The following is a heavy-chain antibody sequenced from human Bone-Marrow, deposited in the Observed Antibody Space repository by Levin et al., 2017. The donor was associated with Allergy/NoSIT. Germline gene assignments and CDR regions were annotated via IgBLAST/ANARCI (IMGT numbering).Heavy chain of an antibody. J-gene: IGHJ5*02. V-gene: IGHV3-33*01. CDR1: GFSFSTYG. CDR2: VWYHGNEK. CDR3: ARDATRDVYGTGADFFDP. Sequence: PGGSLRLSCVASGFSFSTYGMHWVRQAPGKGLEWVAVVWYHGNEKFYSDSVKGRFTISRDNSRNTLYLEMNNLRAEDTAVYYCARDATRDVYGTGADFFDPWGQGTLVTVSS. D-gene: IGHD3-10*01.